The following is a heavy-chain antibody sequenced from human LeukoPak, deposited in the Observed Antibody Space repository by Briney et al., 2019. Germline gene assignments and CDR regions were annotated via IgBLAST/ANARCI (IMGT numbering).Heavy chain of an antibody. J-gene: IGHJ3*02. D-gene: IGHD3-9*01. CDR1: GFTFSDYY. CDR2: ISSSGSTI. V-gene: IGHV3-11*01. Sequence: GGSLRLSCAASGFTFSDYYMSWIRQAPGKGLEWVSYISSSGSTIYYADSVKGRFTISRDNAKNSLYLQMNSLRAEDTAVYYCARAPLTCDILSGGDAFDIWGQGTMVTVSS. CDR3: ARAPLTCDILSGGDAFDI.